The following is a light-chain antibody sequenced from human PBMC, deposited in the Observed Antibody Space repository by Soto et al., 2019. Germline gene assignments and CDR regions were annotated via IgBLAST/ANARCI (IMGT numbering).Light chain of an antibody. CDR2: DAS. J-gene: IGKJ5*01. CDR3: QQYDNLLPT. CDR1: QDISNY. Sequence: DIQMTQSPYSLSESVGDRVTITCQASQDISNYLNWYQQKPGKAPKLLIYDASNLETGVPSRFSGSGSGTDFTFTISSLQPEDIATYYCQQYDNLLPTFGQGTRLEIK. V-gene: IGKV1-33*01.